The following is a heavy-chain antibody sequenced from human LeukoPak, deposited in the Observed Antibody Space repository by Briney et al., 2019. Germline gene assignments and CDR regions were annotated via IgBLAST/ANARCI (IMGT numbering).Heavy chain of an antibody. Sequence: PSETLSLTCTVSGGSISSYYWSWIRQPAGKGLEWIGHIYTSGSTNYNPSLKSRVTMSVDTSKNQFSLKLSSVTAADTAVYYCARVRANGSGSYYQRYYYYMDVWGKGTTVTISS. CDR1: GGSISSYY. CDR3: ARVRANGSGSYYQRYYYYMDV. V-gene: IGHV4-4*07. J-gene: IGHJ6*03. CDR2: IYTSGST. D-gene: IGHD3-10*01.